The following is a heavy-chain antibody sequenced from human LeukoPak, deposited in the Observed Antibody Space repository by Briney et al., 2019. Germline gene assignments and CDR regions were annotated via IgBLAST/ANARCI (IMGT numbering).Heavy chain of an antibody. CDR2: ISGSGGST. CDR1: GFTFSSYA. Sequence: GGSLRLSCAASGFTFSSYAMSWVRQAPGKGLEWVSAISGSGGSTYYADSVKGRFTISRDNSKNTLYLQMNSLRAEDTAVYYCANGRGRVRGVIIPLDYWGQGTLVTVSS. V-gene: IGHV3-23*01. CDR3: ANGRGRVRGVIIPLDY. J-gene: IGHJ4*02. D-gene: IGHD3-10*01.